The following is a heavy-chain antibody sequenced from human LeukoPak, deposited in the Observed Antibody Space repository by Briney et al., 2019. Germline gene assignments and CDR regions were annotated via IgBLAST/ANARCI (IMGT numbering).Heavy chain of an antibody. V-gene: IGHV1-2*02. CDR2: INPNSGGT. D-gene: IGHD6-13*01. J-gene: IGHJ4*02. CDR3: ARDIREAQYSSSWYGY. Sequence: ASVKVSCKTSGYTLTGYYMHWVRQAPGQGLEWMGWINPNSGGTNYAQKFQGRVTMTRDTSISTAYMELSRLRSDDTAVYYCARDIREAQYSSSWYGYWGQGTLVTVSS. CDR1: GYTLTGYY.